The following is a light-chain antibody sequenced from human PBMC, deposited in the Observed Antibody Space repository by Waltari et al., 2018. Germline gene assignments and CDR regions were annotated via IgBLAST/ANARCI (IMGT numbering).Light chain of an antibody. J-gene: IGKJ1*01. CDR3: QNYISPPRT. CDR2: WAS. Sequence: DIVMTQSPDSLTVSLGERATIKCMSSQSLLYSSNSKNYLAWFQQKPGQPPKLLFYWASTRESGVPDRFSAGASGTGFSLTLSTMQSEDLAVYYCQNYISPPRTFSQGTRVDLK. V-gene: IGKV4-1*01. CDR1: QSLLYSSNSKNY.